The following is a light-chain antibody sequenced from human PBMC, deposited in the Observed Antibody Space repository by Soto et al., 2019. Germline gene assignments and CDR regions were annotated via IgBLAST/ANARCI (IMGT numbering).Light chain of an antibody. V-gene: IGKV1-39*01. CDR2: AAS. Sequence: DIQKTQSPSSLSASVGDRVTITCRASQSISSYLNWYQQKPGKAPKLLIYAASSLQSGVPSRFSGSGSGTDFTLTISSLQPEHFATYYCQQSYSTPWTFGQGTKVEIK. CDR1: QSISSY. CDR3: QQSYSTPWT. J-gene: IGKJ1*01.